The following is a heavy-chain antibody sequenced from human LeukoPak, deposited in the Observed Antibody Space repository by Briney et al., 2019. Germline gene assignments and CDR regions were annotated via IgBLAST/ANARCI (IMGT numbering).Heavy chain of an antibody. CDR3: ASGPEGRDY. V-gene: IGHV4-59*13. D-gene: IGHD1-14*01. J-gene: IGHJ4*01. CDR1: GGSISSFY. Sequence: SETLSLTCTVSGGSISSFYWSWIRQPPGKELEWIGHIHHSGGTNYNPSLKSRVSISLDMSKKQFSLKLNSVTAADTAMYYCASGPEGRDYWGQGTLVTVSS. CDR2: IHHSGGT.